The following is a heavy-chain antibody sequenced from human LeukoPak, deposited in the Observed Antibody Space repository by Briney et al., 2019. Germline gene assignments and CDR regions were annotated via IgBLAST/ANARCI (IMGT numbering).Heavy chain of an antibody. CDR1: GFTFSSYA. CDR3: ARDWFLVGY. V-gene: IGHV3-23*01. Sequence: GGSLRLSCAVSGFTFSSYAMNWVRQAPGKGLEWVSAISGSGGSTYYADSVKGRFTISRDNAKTSLYLQMNSLRVEDTAVYYCARDWFLVGYWGQGTLVTVSS. J-gene: IGHJ4*02. D-gene: IGHD3-10*01. CDR2: ISGSGGST.